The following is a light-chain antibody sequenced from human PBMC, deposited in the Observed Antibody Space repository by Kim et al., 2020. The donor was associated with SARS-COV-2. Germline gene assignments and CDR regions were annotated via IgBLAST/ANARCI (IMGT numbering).Light chain of an antibody. J-gene: IGLJ2*01. Sequence: PGQRVTISCSGSSSNIGSNPVNWYQQLPGTAPKLRIYGDSQRPLGVPDRFSGSKSGTSASLAITGLQSEDEANYYCAAWDDSLSVFFGGGTQLTVL. V-gene: IGLV1-44*01. CDR3: AAWDDSLSVF. CDR1: SSNIGSNP. CDR2: GDS.